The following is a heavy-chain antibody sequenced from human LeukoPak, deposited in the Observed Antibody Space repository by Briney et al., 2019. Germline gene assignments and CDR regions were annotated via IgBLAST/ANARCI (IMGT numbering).Heavy chain of an antibody. CDR1: GFTFSSYS. Sequence: GGSLRLSCAASGFTFSSYSMNWVRQAPGKGLEWVSAISGSGGSTYYADSVKGRFTISRDNSKNTLYLQMNSLRAEDTAVYYCAKSPYYDILTGYALGDYWGQGTLVTVSS. V-gene: IGHV3-23*01. CDR3: AKSPYYDILTGYALGDY. J-gene: IGHJ4*02. D-gene: IGHD3-9*01. CDR2: ISGSGGST.